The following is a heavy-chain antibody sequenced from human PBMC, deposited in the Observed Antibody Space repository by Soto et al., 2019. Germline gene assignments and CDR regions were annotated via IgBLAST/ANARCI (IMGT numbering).Heavy chain of an antibody. J-gene: IGHJ4*02. CDR1: GFTFSNYW. D-gene: IGHD3-22*01. CDR2: ISINGGST. V-gene: IGHV3-64D*06. CDR3: VKGEFYYDSSAYYPFDS. Sequence: PGGSLRLSCAASGFTFSNYWMHWVRQAPGKGLEYVSSISINGGSTHYADSVKGRFTISRDNSRNTQYLQMSSLRADDTAVYYCVKGEFYYDSSAYYPFDSWGQGTLVTVSS.